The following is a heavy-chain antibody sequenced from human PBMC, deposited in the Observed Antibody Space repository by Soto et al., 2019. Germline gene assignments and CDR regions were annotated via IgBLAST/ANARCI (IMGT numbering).Heavy chain of an antibody. CDR1: GFTFSSYA. V-gene: IGHV3-23*01. CDR2: ISGNGGST. J-gene: IGHJ4*02. D-gene: IGHD3-10*01. Sequence: EVQLLESGGGLVQPGGSLRLSCAASGFTFSSYAMSWVRQAPGKGLEWVSAISGNGGSTYYADSVKGRFTISRDNSKNTLYLQMNSLRAEDTAVYYCAKERGTMVRGVIMRFDYWGQGTLVTVSS. CDR3: AKERGTMVRGVIMRFDY.